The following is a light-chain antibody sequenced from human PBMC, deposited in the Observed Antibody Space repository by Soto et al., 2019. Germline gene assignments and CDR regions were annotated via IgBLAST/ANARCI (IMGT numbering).Light chain of an antibody. Sequence: QSALTQPPSVSGAPGQRVTISCTGSSSNIGAGYDVHWYQQLPGTAPKLLIYGNSNRPSGVPDRFSGSKSGTSASLAITGLQAEDEADYYRQSYDSSLSGLYVFGTGTKVTV. CDR3: QSYDSSLSGLYV. CDR1: SSNIGAGYD. J-gene: IGLJ1*01. V-gene: IGLV1-40*01. CDR2: GNS.